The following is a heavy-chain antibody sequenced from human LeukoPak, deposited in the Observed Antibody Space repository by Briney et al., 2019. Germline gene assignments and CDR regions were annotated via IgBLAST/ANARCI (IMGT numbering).Heavy chain of an antibody. Sequence: SETLSLTCTVSGGSISSYYWSWIRQPPGKGLEWIGYIYYSGSTNYNPSLKSRVTISVDTSKNQFSLKLSSVTAADTAVYYCARRYYDFWSGYPRFDYWGQGTLVTVSS. J-gene: IGHJ4*02. D-gene: IGHD3-3*01. CDR3: ARRYYDFWSGYPRFDY. CDR2: IYYSGST. V-gene: IGHV4-59*01. CDR1: GGSISSYY.